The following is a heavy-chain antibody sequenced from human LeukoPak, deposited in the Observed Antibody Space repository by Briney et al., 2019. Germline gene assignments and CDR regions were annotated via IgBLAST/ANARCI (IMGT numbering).Heavy chain of an antibody. V-gene: IGHV3-23*01. CDR3: AKAIRLVVTAGWFDP. CDR2: ISASGGST. D-gene: IGHD2-21*02. J-gene: IGHJ5*02. Sequence: GGSLRLSCAASGFTFSSYAMSWVRQAPGKGLEWVSAISASGGSTYYADSVKGRFTISRDNSKNTLYLQMNSLRAEDTAVYYCAKAIRLVVTAGWFDPWGQGTLVTVSS. CDR1: GFTFSSYA.